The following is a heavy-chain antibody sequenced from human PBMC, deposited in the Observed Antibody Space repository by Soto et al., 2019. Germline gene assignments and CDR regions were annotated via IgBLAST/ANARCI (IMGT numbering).Heavy chain of an antibody. CDR1: GFTFSYYP. CDR3: ASHYDMWSGYLSPVDY. CDR2: ISFDGSNK. V-gene: IGHV3-30*04. Sequence: LRLSCAASGFTFSYYPMHWVRQAPGKGLEWVAVISFDGSNKYYADSVKGRFTITRDNAKNSLYLEMNSLRDEDTAVYYCASHYDMWSGYLSPVDYWGQGTLVTVSS. J-gene: IGHJ4*02. D-gene: IGHD3-3*01.